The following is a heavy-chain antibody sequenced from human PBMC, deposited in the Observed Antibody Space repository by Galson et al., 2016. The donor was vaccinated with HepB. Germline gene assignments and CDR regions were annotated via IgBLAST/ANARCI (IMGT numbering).Heavy chain of an antibody. CDR2: IYSRGNT. CDR1: GVSIGSGNYY. V-gene: IGHV4-31*03. J-gene: IGHJ6*02. Sequence: TLSLTCSVSGVSIGSGNYYWTWIRQLPGTGLEWIGYIYSRGNTYYNSSLQSRVTISLDTSKNQFSLKLTSVTAADTAVYYCAREIRCYYGMDVWGQGTTVTVSS. CDR3: AREIRCYYGMDV.